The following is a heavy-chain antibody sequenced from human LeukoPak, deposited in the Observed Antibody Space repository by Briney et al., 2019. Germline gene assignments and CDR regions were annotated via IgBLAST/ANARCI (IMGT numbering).Heavy chain of an antibody. CDR1: ALTFSRYA. J-gene: IGHJ4*02. V-gene: IGHV3-33*01. CDR3: AREIGIVVDSGDY. D-gene: IGHD3-22*01. CDR2: SWSVGSNE. Sequence: PGRSLRLSCAASALTFSRYAMHWVRQPPGKGLEWVAESWSVGSNENYADSVKGRFIISRDNSKNTLYLEMNSLRAEDTAVYYCAREIGIVVDSGDYWGQGTLVTVSS.